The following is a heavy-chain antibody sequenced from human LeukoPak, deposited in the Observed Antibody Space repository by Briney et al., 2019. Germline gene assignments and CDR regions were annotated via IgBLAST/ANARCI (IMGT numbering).Heavy chain of an antibody. D-gene: IGHD6-19*01. CDR2: ISGSGGST. CDR3: AKVAVAGRIFDY. CDR1: GFTFSSYA. J-gene: IGHJ4*02. V-gene: IGHV3-23*01. Sequence: GGSLSLSCAASGFTFSSYAMSWVRQAPGKGLEWVSAISGSGGSTYYADSVKGRFTISRDKSKNTLYLQMNSLRAEDTAVYYCAKVAVAGRIFDYWGQGTLVTVSS.